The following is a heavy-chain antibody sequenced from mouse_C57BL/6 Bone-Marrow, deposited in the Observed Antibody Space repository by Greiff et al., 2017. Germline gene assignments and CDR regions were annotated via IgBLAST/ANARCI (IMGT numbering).Heavy chain of an antibody. J-gene: IGHJ4*01. CDR3: TRDRGITTSYDYAMDY. CDR2: ISSGGDYI. V-gene: IGHV5-9-1*02. Sequence: EVKLVESGEGLVKPGGSLKLSCAASGFTFSSYAMSWVRQTPEKRLEWVAYISSGGDYIYYADTVKGRFTISRDNARNTLYLQMSSLKSEDTAMYYCTRDRGITTSYDYAMDYWGQGTSVTVSS. D-gene: IGHD2-4*01. CDR1: GFTFSSYA.